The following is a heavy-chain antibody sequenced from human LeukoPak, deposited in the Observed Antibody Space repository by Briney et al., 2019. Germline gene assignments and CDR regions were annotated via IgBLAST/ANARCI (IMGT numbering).Heavy chain of an antibody. D-gene: IGHD1-7*01. CDR2: IYNSGST. Sequence: KPSETLSLTCTVSGGSISSGDYYWSWIRQPPGKGLEWIGYIYNSGSTSYNPSLKSRATISADTSKNQFSLKLSSVTAADTAVYYCVRDRELNYWGQGTLVTVSS. J-gene: IGHJ4*02. V-gene: IGHV4-61*08. CDR1: GGSISSGDYY. CDR3: VRDRELNY.